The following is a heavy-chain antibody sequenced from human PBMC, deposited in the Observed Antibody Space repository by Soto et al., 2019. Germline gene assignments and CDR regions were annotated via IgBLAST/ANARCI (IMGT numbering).Heavy chain of an antibody. CDR1: GFTFNTYA. CDR2: ISYDGSNK. J-gene: IGHJ5*02. V-gene: IGHV3-30-3*01. CDR3: ASRYKDGRRYCISTSCLFDP. Sequence: QVQLVESGGGVVQPGRSLRLSCAASGFTFNTYAMHWVRQAPVKGLEWVAVISYDGSNKYYADSVKGRFTISRDNSKNTLYLEMNSLIAEDTSVYYCASRYKDGRRYCISTSCLFDPWGQGTLVTVSS. D-gene: IGHD2-2*01.